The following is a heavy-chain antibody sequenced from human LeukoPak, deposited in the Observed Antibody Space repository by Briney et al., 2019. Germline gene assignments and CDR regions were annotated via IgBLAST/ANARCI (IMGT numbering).Heavy chain of an antibody. CDR2: ISDSGGRT. CDR3: AKRGVVIRVILVGFHKEAYYFDS. Sequence: GGSLRLSCAVSGITLSNYGMSWVRQAPGKGLEWVAGISDSGGRTNYADSVKGRFTIFRDNPKNTLYLQMNSLRAEDTAVYFCAKRGVVIRVILVGFHKEAYYFDSWGQGALVTVSS. CDR1: GITLSNYG. V-gene: IGHV3-23*01. D-gene: IGHD3-22*01. J-gene: IGHJ4*02.